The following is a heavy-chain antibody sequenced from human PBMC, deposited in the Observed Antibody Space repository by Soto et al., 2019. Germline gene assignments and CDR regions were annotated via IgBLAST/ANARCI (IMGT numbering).Heavy chain of an antibody. CDR3: ARHHGSPGSYFGLDV. Sequence: XDSLTISCKGSGYSVTSYWINLVRQMPGKGLEWMGIIYPGDSDTRYSPSFQGQVTISADKSIDTAYLQWRSLKASDTAVYYCARHHGSPGSYFGLDVWGQGTTVTVSS. J-gene: IGHJ6*02. D-gene: IGHD6-13*01. CDR2: IYPGDSDT. CDR1: GYSVTSYW. V-gene: IGHV5-51*01.